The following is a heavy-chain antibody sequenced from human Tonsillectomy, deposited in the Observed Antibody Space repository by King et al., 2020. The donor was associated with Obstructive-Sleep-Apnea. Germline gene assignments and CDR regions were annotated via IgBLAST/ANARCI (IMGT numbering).Heavy chain of an antibody. Sequence: QLQLQESGPGLVRPSESLFRTCTVSGGSISIRGYFLGWILQPPGKWLEGIGSIYYSGRPYENPSLKSLVTTTLDTSKNQFSLRLCSVTAADTAVYYCAWDVRGVIHWFDPWGQGTLVTVSS. D-gene: IGHD3-10*02. J-gene: IGHJ5*02. CDR2: IYYSGRP. CDR1: GGSISIRGYF. V-gene: IGHV4-39*07. CDR3: AWDVRGVIHWFDP.